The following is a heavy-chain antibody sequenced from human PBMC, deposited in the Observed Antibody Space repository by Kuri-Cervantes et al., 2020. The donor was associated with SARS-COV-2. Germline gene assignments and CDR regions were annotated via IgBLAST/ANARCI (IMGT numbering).Heavy chain of an antibody. D-gene: IGHD6-19*01. V-gene: IGHV3-9*03. J-gene: IGHJ5*02. CDR2: ISWNSGSI. CDR1: GFTFDDYA. Sequence: SLKISCAASGFTFDDYAMHWVRQAPGKGLEWVSGISWNSGSIGYADSVKCRFTISRDNAKNSLYLQMNSLRAEDMALYYCAKGSVAGLSTVTNWFDPWGQGTLVTVSS. CDR3: AKGSVAGLSTVTNWFDP.